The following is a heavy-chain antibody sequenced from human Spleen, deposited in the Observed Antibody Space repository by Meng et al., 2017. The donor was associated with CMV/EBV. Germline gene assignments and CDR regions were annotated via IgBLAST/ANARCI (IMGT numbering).Heavy chain of an antibody. V-gene: IGHV3-11*04. D-gene: IGHD2-15*01. CDR1: GFGFSDYY. CDR2: ISVSGSPT. Sequence: GGSLRLSCAASGFGFSDYYMTWVRQAPGKGLEWISYISVSGSPTYYADSVKGRFTISRDNAKNSLYLQMNSLRAEDTAVYYCARDGLDHKSIVVIMDVWGQGTTVTVSS. J-gene: IGHJ6*02. CDR3: ARDGLDHKSIVVIMDV.